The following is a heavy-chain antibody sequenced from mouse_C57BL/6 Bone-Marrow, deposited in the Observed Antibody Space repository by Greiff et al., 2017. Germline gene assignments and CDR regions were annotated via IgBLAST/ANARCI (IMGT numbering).Heavy chain of an antibody. CDR2: IDPSDSYT. V-gene: IGHV1-59*01. D-gene: IGHD1-1*01. CDR1: GYTFTSYW. CDR3: ARDYGSSYAMDY. J-gene: IGHJ4*01. Sequence: QVQLQQSGAELVRPGTSVKLSYKASGYTFTSYWMHWVKQRPGQGLEWIGVIDPSDSYTNYNQKFKGKATLTVDTSSSTAYMQLSSLTSEDSAVYYCARDYGSSYAMDYWGQGTSVTGSS.